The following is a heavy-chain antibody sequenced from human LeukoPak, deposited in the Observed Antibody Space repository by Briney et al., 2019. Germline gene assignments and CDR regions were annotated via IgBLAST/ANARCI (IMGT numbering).Heavy chain of an antibody. CDR1: GLTFSSYS. Sequence: GGSLRLSCAASGLTFSSYSMNWVRQAPGKGLEWVSSISSSSSCIYYADSVKGRFTISRDNAKNSLYLQMNSLRAEDTAVYYCARDATIFGVVIPSYGMDVWGQGTTVTVSS. CDR2: ISSSSSCI. CDR3: ARDATIFGVVIPSYGMDV. J-gene: IGHJ6*02. D-gene: IGHD3-3*01. V-gene: IGHV3-21*01.